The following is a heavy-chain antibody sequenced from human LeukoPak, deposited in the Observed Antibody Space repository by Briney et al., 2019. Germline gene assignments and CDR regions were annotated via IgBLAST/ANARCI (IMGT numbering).Heavy chain of an antibody. D-gene: IGHD2-15*01. V-gene: IGHV1-18*01. J-gene: IGHJ5*02. CDR1: GYTFTSYG. CDR3: ARDLYCSGGSCYEWFDP. Sequence: ASVKVSRKASGYTFTSYGISWVRQAPGQGLEWMGWISAYNGNTNYAQKLQGRVTMTTDTSTSTAYMELRSLRSDDTAVYYCARDLYCSGGSCYEWFDPWGQGTLVTVSS. CDR2: ISAYNGNT.